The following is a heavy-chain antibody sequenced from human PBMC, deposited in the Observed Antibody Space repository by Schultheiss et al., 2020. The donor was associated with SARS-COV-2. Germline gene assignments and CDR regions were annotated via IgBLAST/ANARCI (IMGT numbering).Heavy chain of an antibody. D-gene: IGHD6-19*01. CDR3: AKGRYSSGWYSPFDY. V-gene: IGHV3-21*01. J-gene: IGHJ4*02. Sequence: GGSLRLSCAASGFTFSNAWMSWVRQAPGKGLEWVSTISGGGDRRYYADSVKGRFTISRDNAKNSLYLQMNSLRAEDTAVYYCAKGRYSSGWYSPFDYWGQGTLVTVSS. CDR2: ISGGGDRR. CDR1: GFTFSNAW.